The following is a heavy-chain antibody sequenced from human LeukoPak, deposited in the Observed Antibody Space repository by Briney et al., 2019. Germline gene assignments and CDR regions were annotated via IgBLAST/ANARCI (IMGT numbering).Heavy chain of an antibody. D-gene: IGHD5-24*01. CDR3: ARLLQFGRRDYYMGV. CDR2: IYYSGST. Sequence: SETLSLTCTVSGGSISSYYWSWIRQPPGKGLEWIGYIYYSGSTNYNPSLKSRVTISVDTSKNQFSLKLSSVTAADTAVYYCARLLQFGRRDYYMGVWGKGTTVTVSS. V-gene: IGHV4-59*01. J-gene: IGHJ6*03. CDR1: GGSISSYY.